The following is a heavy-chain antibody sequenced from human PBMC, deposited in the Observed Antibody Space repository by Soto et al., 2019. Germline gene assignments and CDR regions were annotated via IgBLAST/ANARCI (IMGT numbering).Heavy chain of an antibody. CDR1: GASISSFC. D-gene: IGHD4-4*01. Sequence: QLQESGPGLVKPSETLSLTCTVSGASISSFCWTWIRQPPGQGLEWIGYICTGGTTKYNPSLKRRVTMSVDTSKTQFSLKLTSVTAADTAVYYCARVGSKSFYYATDVWGQGTTGTVSS. CDR2: ICTGGTT. J-gene: IGHJ6*02. CDR3: ARVGSKSFYYATDV. V-gene: IGHV4-4*09.